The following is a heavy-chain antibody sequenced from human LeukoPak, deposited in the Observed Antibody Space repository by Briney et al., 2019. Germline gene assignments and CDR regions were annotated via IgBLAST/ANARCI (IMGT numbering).Heavy chain of an antibody. CDR2: IYYSGST. CDR1: GGSISRSSYY. CDR3: ARSKDILTGYCFDY. J-gene: IGHJ4*02. V-gene: IGHV4-39*07. D-gene: IGHD3-9*01. Sequence: PSETLSLTCIVSGGSISRSSYYWGWIRRPPGKGLEWIGSIYYSGSTKYNPSLKSRVTISVDTSKKQFSLKLSSVTAADTAVYYCARSKDILTGYCFDYWGQGTLVTVSS.